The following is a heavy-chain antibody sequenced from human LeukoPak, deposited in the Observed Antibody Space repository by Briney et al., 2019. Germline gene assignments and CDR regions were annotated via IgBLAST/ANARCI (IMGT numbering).Heavy chain of an antibody. CDR2: ISYDGSNK. CDR1: GFTFSSYG. Sequence: PGRSLRLSCAASGFTFSSYGMHWVRQASGKGLEWVAVISYDGSNKYYADSVKGRFTISRDNSKNTLYLQMNSLRAEDTAVYYCAKARLRAGDPFDYWGQGTLVSVSS. CDR3: AKARLRAGDPFDY. J-gene: IGHJ4*02. V-gene: IGHV3-30*18. D-gene: IGHD2-21*02.